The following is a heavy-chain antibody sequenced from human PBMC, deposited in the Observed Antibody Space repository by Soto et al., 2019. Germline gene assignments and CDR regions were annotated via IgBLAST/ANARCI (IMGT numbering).Heavy chain of an antibody. D-gene: IGHD4-4*01. CDR3: ARDLGSNSDY. Sequence: SETLSLTCTVSGDSTRSGNYYWSWIRQFPEEGLEWIGYIYYSGSSNYNPSLKSRVSISVDTSKNQFSLKLSSVTAADTAVYYCARDLGSNSDYWGQRTLVIVSS. CDR1: GDSTRSGNYY. CDR2: IYYSGSS. V-gene: IGHV4-30-4*01. J-gene: IGHJ4*02.